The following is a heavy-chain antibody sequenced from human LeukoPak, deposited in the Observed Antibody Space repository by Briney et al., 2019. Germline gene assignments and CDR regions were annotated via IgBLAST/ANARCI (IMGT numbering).Heavy chain of an antibody. CDR3: AGQFDRLFY. CDR1: GGSFSGYY. D-gene: IGHD3-9*01. J-gene: IGHJ4*02. CDR2: INHSGST. V-gene: IGHV4-34*01. Sequence: SETLSLTCAVYGGSFSGYYWSWIRQPPGKGLEWIGEINHSGSTNYNPSLKSRVTISVDTSKNQFSLKLRSVTAADTAVYYCAGQFDRLFYWGQGTLVTVSS.